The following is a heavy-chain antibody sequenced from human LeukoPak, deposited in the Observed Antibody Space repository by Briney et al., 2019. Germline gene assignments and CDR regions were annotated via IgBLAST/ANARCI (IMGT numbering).Heavy chain of an antibody. CDR3: ASPGVGGSLSY. D-gene: IGHD2-15*01. CDR2: IYHSGGT. V-gene: IGHV4-38-2*02. Sequence: SETLSLTCSVSGYSITTGYYWAWIRQPPGKGLEWIGNIYHSGGTYYNPSLKSRVTISVDTSKNQFSLKLSSVTAADTAVYYCASPGVGGSLSYWGQGTLVTVSP. J-gene: IGHJ4*02. CDR1: GYSITTGYY.